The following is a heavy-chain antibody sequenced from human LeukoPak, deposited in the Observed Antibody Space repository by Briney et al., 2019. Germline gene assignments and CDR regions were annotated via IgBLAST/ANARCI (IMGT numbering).Heavy chain of an antibody. D-gene: IGHD3-22*01. CDR2: LSYEGRNK. CDR3: AKLAIWGGPFYYDSSGLGASDF. CDR1: GFTFSSYG. J-gene: IGHJ3*01. V-gene: IGHV3-30*18. Sequence: PGGSLRLSCAASGFTFSSYGMHWVRQAPGKGLEGGAVLSYEGRNKYYADSVKGRFTISRDNSKNTLYLQMNSLRAEDTAVYYCAKLAIWGGPFYYDSSGLGASDFWGQGTTVTVSS.